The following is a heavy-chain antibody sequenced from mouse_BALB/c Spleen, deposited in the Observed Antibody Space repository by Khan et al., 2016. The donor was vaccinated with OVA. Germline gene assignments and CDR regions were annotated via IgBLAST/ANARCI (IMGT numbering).Heavy chain of an antibody. Sequence: VQLQQSGAELVQPGASVKLSCTASGFNIKDTYMHWVKQRPEQGLEWLGRIDPANGNTKYDPKFQGKASITTDTSSHIAYLQLSRLTHEDTADYYCARINGWSQGTTCTVSS. CDR1: GFNIKDTY. CDR2: IDPANGNT. CDR3: ARING. V-gene: IGHV14-3*02. J-gene: IGHJ2*01.